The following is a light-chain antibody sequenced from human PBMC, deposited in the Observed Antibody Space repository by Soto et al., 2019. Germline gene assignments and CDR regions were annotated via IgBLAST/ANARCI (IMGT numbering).Light chain of an antibody. Sequence: DIQMTQSPSTLSGSVGDRVTITCRASQSISSWLAWYQQKPGKAPKLLIYDASSLQSGVPSRFSGSGSGTEFTLTISSLQPDDSATYYCQQYNSHDDIAFGRGTKVDNK. CDR3: QQYNSHDDIA. J-gene: IGKJ4*01. CDR1: QSISSW. V-gene: IGKV1-5*01. CDR2: DAS.